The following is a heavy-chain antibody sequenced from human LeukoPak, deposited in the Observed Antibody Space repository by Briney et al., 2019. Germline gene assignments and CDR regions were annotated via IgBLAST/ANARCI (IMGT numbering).Heavy chain of an antibody. D-gene: IGHD3-3*01. Sequence: AASVKVSCKASGGTFSSYAISWVRQAPGQGLEWMGGIIPIFGTANYAQKFQGRVTITADESTSTAYMELSSLRSEDTAVYYCARAPGIFGVVTIYYFDYWGQGTLVTVSS. CDR2: IIPIFGTA. CDR3: ARAPGIFGVVTIYYFDY. CDR1: GGTFSSYA. J-gene: IGHJ4*02. V-gene: IGHV1-69*13.